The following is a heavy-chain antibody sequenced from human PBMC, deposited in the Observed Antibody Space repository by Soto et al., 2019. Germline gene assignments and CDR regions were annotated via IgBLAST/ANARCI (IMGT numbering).Heavy chain of an antibody. D-gene: IGHD6-13*01. Sequence: GESLKISCQCSGYTFSNFLIGWVRQLPGQGLEWMGIIYPGDHETRYSPSFLGKVTISAETSINTAYLQWSSLEASDSAFYFCARRPSSSRYFEFWGQGALVTASS. CDR2: IYPGDHET. J-gene: IGHJ4*02. V-gene: IGHV5-51*01. CDR3: ARRPSSSRYFEF. CDR1: GYTFSNFL.